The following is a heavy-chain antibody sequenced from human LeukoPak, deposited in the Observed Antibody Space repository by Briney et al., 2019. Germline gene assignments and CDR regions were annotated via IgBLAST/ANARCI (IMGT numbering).Heavy chain of an antibody. CDR2: IYYSGST. V-gene: IGHV4-39*01. D-gene: IGHD6-13*01. Sequence: SETLSLTCTVSGGSISSGSYYWSWIRQPPGTGLEWIGSIYYSGSTYYNPSLKSRVTISVDTSKNQFSLKLSSVTAADTAVYYCARHRGIAAAGSEFDPWGQGTLVTVSS. CDR3: ARHRGIAAAGSEFDP. J-gene: IGHJ5*02. CDR1: GGSISSGSYY.